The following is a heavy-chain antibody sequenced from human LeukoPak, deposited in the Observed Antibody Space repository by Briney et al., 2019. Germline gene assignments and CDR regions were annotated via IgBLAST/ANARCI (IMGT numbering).Heavy chain of an antibody. D-gene: IGHD6-6*01. CDR1: GYTFTSYD. Sequence: ASVKVSCKASGYTFTSYDINWVRQATGQGLEWMGWMNPNSGNTGYAQKFQGRVTMTRNTSISTAYMELSSLRSGDTAVYYCATSIAARSLFDYWGQGTLVTVSS. J-gene: IGHJ4*02. V-gene: IGHV1-8*01. CDR2: MNPNSGNT. CDR3: ATSIAARSLFDY.